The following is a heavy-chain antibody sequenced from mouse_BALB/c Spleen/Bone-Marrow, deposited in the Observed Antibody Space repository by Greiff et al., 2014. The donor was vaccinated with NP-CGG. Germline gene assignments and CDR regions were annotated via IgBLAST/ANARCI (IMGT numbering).Heavy chain of an antibody. D-gene: IGHD1-1*01. CDR2: INPSTGYT. Sequence: QVQLQQSGAELAKPGASVKMSCKASGYTFTSYWMHWVKQRPGQGLEWIGYINPSTGYTEYNQKFKDKATLTADKSSSTAYMQLSSLTSEDSAGYYCAREGYYGSPFAYWGQGTLVTVSA. CDR1: GYTFTSYW. J-gene: IGHJ3*01. V-gene: IGHV1-7*01. CDR3: AREGYYGSPFAY.